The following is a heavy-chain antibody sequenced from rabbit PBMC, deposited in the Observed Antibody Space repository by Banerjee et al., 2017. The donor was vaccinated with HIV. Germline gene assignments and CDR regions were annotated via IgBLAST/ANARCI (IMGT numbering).Heavy chain of an antibody. D-gene: IGHD4-1*01. CDR1: GFTLSSSYW. CDR2: INTSSGST. CDR3: ARDLAGVIGWNFDL. J-gene: IGHJ4*01. V-gene: IGHV1S40*01. Sequence: QSLEESGGDLVKPGASLTLTCKASGFTLSSSYWIYWVRQAPGKGLEWIGCINTSSGSTVYATWAKGRFTISRTSSTTVALQMTSLTAADTATYFCARDLAGVIGWNFDLWGPGTLVTVS.